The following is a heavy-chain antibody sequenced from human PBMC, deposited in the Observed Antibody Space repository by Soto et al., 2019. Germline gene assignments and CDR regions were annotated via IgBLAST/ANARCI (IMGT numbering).Heavy chain of an antibody. CDR2: VYWDDSK. Sequence: QITLNESGPTLVKPTQTLTLTCTFSGFSLSTRDVGVGWIRQPPGEALEWLGVVYWDDSKTYSPSLESRLTITKDTSKNQVVLRMTKMDPVETATYYCAHGRGGVASFWGQGTLVTVSS. V-gene: IGHV2-5*02. CDR3: AHGRGGVASF. CDR1: GFSLSTRDVG. D-gene: IGHD2-2*01. J-gene: IGHJ4*02.